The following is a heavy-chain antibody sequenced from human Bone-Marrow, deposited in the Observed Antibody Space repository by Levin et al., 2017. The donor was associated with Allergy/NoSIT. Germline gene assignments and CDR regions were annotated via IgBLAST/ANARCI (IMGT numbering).Heavy chain of an antibody. J-gene: IGHJ4*02. CDR3: ARDSTSGYDGMAD. Sequence: GGSLRLSCAASGFTFSSYGMHWVRQAPGKGLEWVAVIWYDGSNKYYADSVKGRFTISRDNSKNTLYLQMNSLRAEDTAVYYCARDSTSGYDGMADWGQGTLVTVSS. CDR1: GFTFSSYG. CDR2: IWYDGSNK. V-gene: IGHV3-33*01. D-gene: IGHD5-12*01.